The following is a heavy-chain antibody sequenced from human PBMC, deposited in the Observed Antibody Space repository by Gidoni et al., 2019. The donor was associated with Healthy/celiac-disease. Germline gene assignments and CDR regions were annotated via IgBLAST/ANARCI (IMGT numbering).Heavy chain of an antibody. J-gene: IGHJ3*02. Sequence: EVQLVESGGGLVQPGRSLRLSCAASGFTFDDYAMHWVRQAPGKGLEWVSGISWNSGSIGYADSVKGRFTISRDNAKNSLYLQMNSLRAEDTALYYCAKDTRDTRWPDAFDIWGQGTMVTVSS. CDR1: GFTFDDYA. CDR2: ISWNSGSI. D-gene: IGHD5-18*01. CDR3: AKDTRDTRWPDAFDI. V-gene: IGHV3-9*01.